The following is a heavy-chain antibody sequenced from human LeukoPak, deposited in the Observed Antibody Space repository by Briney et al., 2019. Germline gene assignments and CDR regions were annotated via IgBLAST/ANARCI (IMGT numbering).Heavy chain of an antibody. J-gene: IGHJ5*02. V-gene: IGHV5-51*01. D-gene: IGHD1-26*01. Sequence: GESLKISFKGSGFNFRTFWIGWVRQQPGKGLEWMGMIYPNDSDIRYSPSFQGQVTISADKSKSTAFLQWSSLKASDSAMYYCARTSGAPWGQGTLVTVSS. CDR1: GFNFRTFW. CDR2: IYPNDSDI. CDR3: ARTSGAP.